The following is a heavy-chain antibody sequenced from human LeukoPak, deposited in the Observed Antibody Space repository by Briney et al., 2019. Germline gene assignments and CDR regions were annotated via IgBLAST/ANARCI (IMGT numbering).Heavy chain of an antibody. J-gene: IGHJ6*02. D-gene: IGHD3-3*01. CDR3: ARGITIFGVVIISYYYYGMDV. V-gene: IGHV3-30*03. CDR1: GFTFSSYG. CDR2: ISYDGSNK. Sequence: GGSLRLSCTASGFTFSSYGMHWVRQAPGKGLEWVAVISYDGSNKYYAGSVKGRFTISRDNSKNTLYLQMNSLRAEDTAVYYCARGITIFGVVIISYYYYGMDVWGQGTTVTVSS.